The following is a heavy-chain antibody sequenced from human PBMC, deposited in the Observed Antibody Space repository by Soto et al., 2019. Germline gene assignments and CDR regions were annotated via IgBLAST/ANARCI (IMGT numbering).Heavy chain of an antibody. J-gene: IGHJ3*02. CDR3: ARGVYPYYYASSGSPDAFDI. CDR2: IWYEGSNK. D-gene: IGHD3-22*01. Sequence: GGSLRLSCAASGFTFSSYGMHWVRQAPGKGLEWVAVIWYEGSNKYHADSLKGRFTISRDNSKNTLSMQMNSPRAEDTAVYYCARGVYPYYYASSGSPDAFDIWGQGTMVTVSS. V-gene: IGHV3-33*01. CDR1: GFTFSSYG.